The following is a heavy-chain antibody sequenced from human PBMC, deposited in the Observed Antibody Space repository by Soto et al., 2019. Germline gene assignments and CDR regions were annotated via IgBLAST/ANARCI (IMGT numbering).Heavy chain of an antibody. D-gene: IGHD6-19*01. V-gene: IGHV3-9*01. J-gene: IGHJ5*02. CDR1: GFTFDDYA. CDR2: ISWNSNRR. Sequence: VQLVESGGDSVQPGRSLRLSCSISGFTFDDYAMHWERQRPEKGLEWVASISWNSNRRDYAGSVKGQFIISRDNAKNSLYMQMNSLRLEDTAIYYCARAIRSRGWYNGLDHWGQGTLVSFSS. CDR3: ARAIRSRGWYNGLDH.